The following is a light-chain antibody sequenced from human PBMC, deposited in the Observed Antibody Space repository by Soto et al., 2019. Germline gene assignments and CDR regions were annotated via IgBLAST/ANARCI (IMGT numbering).Light chain of an antibody. J-gene: IGLJ1*01. CDR2: EGS. CDR1: SSDVGSYNL. Sequence: QSVLTQRASVSGSPGQSITISCTGTSSDVGSYNLVSWYQQHPGKAPKPMIYEGSKRPSGVSNRFSGSKSGNTASLTISGLQAEDEADYYCCSYAGSSTWVFGTGTKLTVL. CDR3: CSYAGSSTWV. V-gene: IGLV2-23*01.